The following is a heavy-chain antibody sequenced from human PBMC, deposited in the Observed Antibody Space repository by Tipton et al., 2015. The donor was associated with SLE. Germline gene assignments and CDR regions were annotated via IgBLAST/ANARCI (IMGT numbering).Heavy chain of an antibody. V-gene: IGHV1-2*02. CDR2: VNPNRGGT. J-gene: IGHJ5*02. CDR3: AKDTVVDGSGFIAAPAST. D-gene: IGHD6-13*01. Sequence: QSGAEVKMPGASVKVSCKASGYIFNDYYLHWVRQAPGQGPEWMGWVNPNRGGTNYAQKFQGRVTMTRDTSINTAYMELNRLTSDDTAVYYCAKDTVVDGSGFIAAPASTWGQGTLVIVSS. CDR1: GYIFNDYY.